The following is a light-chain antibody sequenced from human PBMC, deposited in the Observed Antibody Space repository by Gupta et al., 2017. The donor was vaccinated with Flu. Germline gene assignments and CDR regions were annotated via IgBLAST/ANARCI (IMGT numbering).Light chain of an antibody. Sequence: QSALTQPASVSGSPGQSITIPCTGTSSDIGGYNYVSWYQQHPGEAPKFLIYEVSNRPSGVSDRFSGSKSGNTASLTISGLQAEDEADYYCSSYTSRTTWVFGGGTKVTVL. CDR3: SSYTSRTTWV. V-gene: IGLV2-14*01. CDR1: SSDIGGYNY. CDR2: EVS. J-gene: IGLJ3*02.